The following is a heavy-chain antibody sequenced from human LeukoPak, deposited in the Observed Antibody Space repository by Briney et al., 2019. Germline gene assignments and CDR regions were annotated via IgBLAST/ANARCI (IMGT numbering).Heavy chain of an antibody. J-gene: IGHJ4*02. D-gene: IGHD5-24*01. CDR1: GYSFTSYW. Sequence: GESLKIYRKGSGYSFTSYWIGWVRQMPGKGLEWMGILYSGDSDTRYSPPFPSQVTNSADKSISPAYLQLNGLKSPDMAMDYFPTNRRDGSPYWGQGTLVTVSS. CDR2: LYSGDSDT. V-gene: IGHV5-51*01. CDR3: PTNRRDGSPY.